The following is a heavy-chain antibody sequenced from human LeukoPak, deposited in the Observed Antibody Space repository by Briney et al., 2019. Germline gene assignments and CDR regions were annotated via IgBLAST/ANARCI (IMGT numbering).Heavy chain of an antibody. CDR1: GFTVSSNY. V-gene: IGHV3-53*01. Sequence: GGSLRLSCAASGFTVSSNYMSWVRQAPGKGLEWVSVIYSGGSTYYADSVKGRFTISRDNSKNTLYLQMNSLRAEDTAVYCCARGDYYGSGSYYNGPLDAFDIWGQGTMVTVSS. D-gene: IGHD3-10*01. CDR2: IYSGGST. CDR3: ARGDYYGSGSYYNGPLDAFDI. J-gene: IGHJ3*02.